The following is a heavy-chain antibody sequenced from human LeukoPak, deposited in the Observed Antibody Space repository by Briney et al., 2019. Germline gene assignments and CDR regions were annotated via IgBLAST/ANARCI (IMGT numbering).Heavy chain of an antibody. CDR2: IYSGGRST. J-gene: IGHJ4*02. V-gene: IGHV3-74*01. CDR1: GFTFRSYW. D-gene: IGHD1-26*01. Sequence: RGALTLSCPASGFTFRSYWMHWVRPAVAKGLVWVSRIYSGGRSTLFVDSVKGRFTISRDNAKNTLYLQMNSLRAEDTAVYYCARDGRDFPFDYWGQGTLVTVSS. CDR3: ARDGRDFPFDY.